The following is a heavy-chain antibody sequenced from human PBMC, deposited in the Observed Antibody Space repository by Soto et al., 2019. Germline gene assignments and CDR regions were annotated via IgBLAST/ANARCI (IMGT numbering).Heavy chain of an antibody. CDR3: AHMDDYDAPQPRWFDT. Sequence: QITLRESGPTLVKPTETLTLTCTFSGFSVTSDGSAVAWIRQPPGKGLEWLALIYWDDAKRYNPSMSSRLSIVADTSNNQVVLTMTDMDPVDTATYYWAHMDDYDAPQPRWFDTWGQGTPVTVSS. CDR2: IYWDDAK. J-gene: IGHJ5*02. V-gene: IGHV2-5*02. D-gene: IGHD4-17*01. CDR1: GFSVTSDGSA.